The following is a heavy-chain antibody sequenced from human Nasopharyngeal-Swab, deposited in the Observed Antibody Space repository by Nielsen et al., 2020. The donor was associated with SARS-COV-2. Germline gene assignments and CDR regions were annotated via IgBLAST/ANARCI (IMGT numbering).Heavy chain of an antibody. D-gene: IGHD6-19*01. CDR2: IKEDGSET. CDR1: GFTFGRFW. Sequence: GGSLRLSCAASGFTFGRFWMTWVRQAPGKGLEWVANIKEDGSETNYVESVKGRFTISRDNAKNSLYLQMNSLRAEDMAVYHCAGDRYSSEWGQGSLVTVSS. V-gene: IGHV3-7*01. J-gene: IGHJ4*02. CDR3: AGDRYSSE.